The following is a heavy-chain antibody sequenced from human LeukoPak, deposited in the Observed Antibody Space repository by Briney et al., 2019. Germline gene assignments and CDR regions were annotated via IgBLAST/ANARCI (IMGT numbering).Heavy chain of an antibody. D-gene: IGHD3-22*01. J-gene: IGHJ4*02. Sequence: SVKVSCKASGGTFSSYAISWVRQAPGQVLEWMGGLIPIFGTANYAQKFQGRVTITADESTSTAYMELSSLRSEDTAVYYCAIPLGGYYDSSGYYYWGQGTLVTVSS. CDR2: LIPIFGTA. CDR3: AIPLGGYYDSSGYYY. CDR1: GGTFSSYA. V-gene: IGHV1-69*13.